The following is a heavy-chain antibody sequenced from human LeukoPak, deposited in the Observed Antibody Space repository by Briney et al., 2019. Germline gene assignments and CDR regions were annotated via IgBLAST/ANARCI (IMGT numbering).Heavy chain of an antibody. J-gene: IGHJ4*02. Sequence: SETLSLTCAVYGGSFSGYYWSWIRQPPGKGLEWIGYIYYSGSTNYNPSLKSRVTISVDTSKNQFSLKLSSVTAADTAVYYCARLTYYYDSSGYPHYFDYWGQGTLVTVSS. CDR3: ARLTYYYDSSGYPHYFDY. CDR2: IYYSGST. V-gene: IGHV4-59*01. CDR1: GGSFSGYY. D-gene: IGHD3-22*01.